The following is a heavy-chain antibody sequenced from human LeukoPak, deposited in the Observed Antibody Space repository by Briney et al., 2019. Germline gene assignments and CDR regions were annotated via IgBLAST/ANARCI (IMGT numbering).Heavy chain of an antibody. CDR3: ARDHRGYCSGGSCSLDY. CDR2: IWYDGSNK. D-gene: IGHD2-15*01. V-gene: IGHV3-33*01. J-gene: IGHJ4*02. CDR1: GFTFSSYG. Sequence: GGSLRLSCAASGFTFSSYGMHWVRQAPGKGLEWVAVIWYDGSNKYYADSVKGRFTISRDNSKNTLYLQMNSLRAEDTAVYYCARDHRGYCSGGSCSLDYWGQGTLVTVSS.